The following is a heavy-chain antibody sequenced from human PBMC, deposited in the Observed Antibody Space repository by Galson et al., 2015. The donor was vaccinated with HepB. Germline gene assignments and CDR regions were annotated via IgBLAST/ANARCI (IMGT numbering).Heavy chain of an antibody. J-gene: IGHJ4*02. CDR2: ISGSGGST. Sequence: SLRLSCAASGFTFSSYAMSWVRQAPGKGLEWVSAISGSGGSTYYADSVKGRFTISRDNSKNTLYLQMNSLRAEDTAVYYCAKGGYYDFWSGYYAFDYWGQGTLVTVSS. V-gene: IGHV3-23*01. CDR3: AKGGYYDFWSGYYAFDY. D-gene: IGHD3-3*01. CDR1: GFTFSSYA.